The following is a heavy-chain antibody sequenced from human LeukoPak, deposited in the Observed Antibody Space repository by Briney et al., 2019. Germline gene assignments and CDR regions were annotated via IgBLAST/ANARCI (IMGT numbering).Heavy chain of an antibody. V-gene: IGHV1-69*13. Sequence: ASVKVSCKASGGTFSSYAISWVRQAPGQGLEWMGGIIPIFGTANYAQKFQGRVTITADESTSTAYMELSSLRSEDTAVYYCAKDRSSGDSSGYSFFGPLDYWGQGTLVTVSS. CDR1: GGTFSSYA. D-gene: IGHD3-22*01. CDR2: IIPIFGTA. J-gene: IGHJ4*02. CDR3: AKDRSSGDSSGYSFFGPLDY.